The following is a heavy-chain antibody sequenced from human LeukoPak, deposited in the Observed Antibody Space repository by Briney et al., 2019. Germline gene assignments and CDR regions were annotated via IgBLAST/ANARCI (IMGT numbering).Heavy chain of an antibody. D-gene: IGHD4-23*01. V-gene: IGHV3-23*01. J-gene: IGHJ5*02. Sequence: GSLRLSCAAPGFSFSNYVMSWVRPAPRKGLEWVSAISGSGGSTYYADSVKGRFTISRDNSKNTLYLQMNSLRADDTAVNYCAKSYGGNPEGWFERSVQGNLVTVSS. CDR1: GFSFSNYV. CDR2: ISGSGGST. CDR3: AKSYGGNPEGWFER.